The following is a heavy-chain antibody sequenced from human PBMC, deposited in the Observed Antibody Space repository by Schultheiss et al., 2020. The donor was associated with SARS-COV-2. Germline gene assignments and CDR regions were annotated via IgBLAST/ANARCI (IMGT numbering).Heavy chain of an antibody. J-gene: IGHJ5*02. V-gene: IGHV3-21*01. CDR3: VRDRSWWTPYNCFDL. CDR2: IRSNGRDM. CDR1: GFIFNNYQ. Sequence: GGSLRLSCATSGFIFNNYQMNWVRQAPGKGLEFVASIRSNGRDMYYADSMQGRFTVSRDNANNSLYLQMHSLRVEDTAVYYCVRDRSWWTPYNCFDLWGRGTLVTVSS. D-gene: IGHD2-15*01.